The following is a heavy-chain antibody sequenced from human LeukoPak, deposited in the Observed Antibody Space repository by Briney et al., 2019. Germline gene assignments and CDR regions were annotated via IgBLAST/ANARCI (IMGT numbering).Heavy chain of an antibody. CDR2: INPNSGGT. D-gene: IGHD2-21*02. V-gene: IGHV1-2*02. CDR3: ARESVYCGGDCYFDY. CDR1: EYTFTGYY. Sequence: ASVKVSCKASEYTFTGYYMHWVRQAPGQGLEWMGWINPNSGGTNYAQKFQGRVTMTRDTSISTAYMELSRLRSDDTAVYYCARESVYCGGDCYFDYWGQGTLVTVSS. J-gene: IGHJ4*02.